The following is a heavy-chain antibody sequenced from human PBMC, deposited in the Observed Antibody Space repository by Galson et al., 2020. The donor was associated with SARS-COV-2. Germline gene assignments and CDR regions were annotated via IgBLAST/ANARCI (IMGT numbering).Heavy chain of an antibody. D-gene: IGHD2-2*01. CDR3: AMSPQLLPATD. J-gene: IGHJ4*02. Sequence: GESLKISCKGSGYFFTSNWIGWVRQVPGKGLEWMGSIYPGDSDTRYSPSFQGQVTISADKSINTAYLQWSSLKASDTAMYYCAMSPQLLPATDWGQGTLVTVSS. CDR1: GYFFTSNW. V-gene: IGHV5-51*01. CDR2: IYPGDSDT.